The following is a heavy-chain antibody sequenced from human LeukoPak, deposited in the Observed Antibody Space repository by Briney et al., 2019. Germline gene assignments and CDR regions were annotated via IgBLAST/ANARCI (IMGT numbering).Heavy chain of an antibody. D-gene: IGHD6-19*01. V-gene: IGHV1-2*02. Sequence: ASVKVSCKASGYTFTGYYMHWVRQAPGQGLEWMGWINLNSGGTNYAQKFQGRVTMTRDTSISTAYMELSRLRSDDTAVYYCARDSGIAVATDYWGQGTLVTVSS. CDR2: INLNSGGT. J-gene: IGHJ4*02. CDR1: GYTFTGYY. CDR3: ARDSGIAVATDY.